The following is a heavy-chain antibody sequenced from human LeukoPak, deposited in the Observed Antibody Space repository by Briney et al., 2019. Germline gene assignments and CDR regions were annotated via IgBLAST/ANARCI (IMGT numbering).Heavy chain of an antibody. D-gene: IGHD6-19*01. CDR1: GYTFTSYD. V-gene: IGHV1-2*02. CDR3: ARTKGRIAVAGTNFDY. Sequence: ASVKVSCKASGYTFTSYDINWVRQATGQGLEWMGWMNPNSGGTNYAQKFQGRVTMTRDTSISTAYMELSRLRSDDAAVYYCARTKGRIAVAGTNFDYWGQGTLVTVSS. CDR2: MNPNSGGT. J-gene: IGHJ4*02.